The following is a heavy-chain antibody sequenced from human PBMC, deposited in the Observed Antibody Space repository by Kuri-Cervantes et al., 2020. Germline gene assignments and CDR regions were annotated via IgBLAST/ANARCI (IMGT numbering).Heavy chain of an antibody. Sequence: SVKVSCKASGYTFTGYYMHRVRQATGQGLEWMGGIIPIFGTANYAQKFQGRVTITADKSTSTAYMELSSLRSEDTAVYYCARSLRFLEWNDAFDIWGQGTMVTVSS. CDR2: IIPIFGTA. J-gene: IGHJ3*02. CDR3: ARSLRFLEWNDAFDI. V-gene: IGHV1-69*06. D-gene: IGHD3-3*01. CDR1: GYTFTGYY.